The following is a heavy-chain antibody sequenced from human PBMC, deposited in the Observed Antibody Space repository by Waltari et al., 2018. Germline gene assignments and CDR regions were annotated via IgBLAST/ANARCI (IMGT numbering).Heavy chain of an antibody. Sequence: QVQLHQGGAGLLKPSETLSLTCVVYGGSFSDYYWGWIRQPPGKGLEWLGEIKQSGLTNYNPSVKSRATMSLDTSKNQFSLKLSSLTAADTAVYYCAGGTASAWELGHSWGQGTLVTVSS. CDR1: GGSFSDYY. V-gene: IGHV4-34*01. CDR2: IKQSGLT. D-gene: IGHD1-26*01. CDR3: AGGTASAWELGHS. J-gene: IGHJ4*02.